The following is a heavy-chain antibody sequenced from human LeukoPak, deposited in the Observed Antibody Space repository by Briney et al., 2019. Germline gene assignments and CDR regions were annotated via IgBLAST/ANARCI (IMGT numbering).Heavy chain of an antibody. CDR3: ASITMIVVTQTSDWYFDL. Sequence: SETLSLTCTVSGVSISSGGYYWSWIRQHPGKGLEWIGYIYYSGSTYYNPSLKSRVTISVDTSKNQFSLKLSSVTAADTAVYYCASITMIVVTQTSDWYFDLWGRGTLVAVSS. V-gene: IGHV4-31*03. CDR1: GVSISSGGYY. CDR2: IYYSGST. J-gene: IGHJ2*01. D-gene: IGHD3-22*01.